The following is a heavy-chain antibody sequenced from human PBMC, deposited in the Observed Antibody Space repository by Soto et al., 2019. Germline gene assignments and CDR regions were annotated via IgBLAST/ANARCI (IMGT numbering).Heavy chain of an antibody. CDR2: IYYSGST. D-gene: IGHD4-17*01. V-gene: IGHV4-59*08. CDR3: ARRYGPGFDY. CDR1: CASIGSYY. Sequence: XXTLSLPCTVSCASIGSYYWRWIRQPPGKGLEWIGYIYYSGSTNYNPSLKSRVTISVDTSKNQFSLKLSSVTAADTAVYYCARRYGPGFDYWGQGTLVTVSS. J-gene: IGHJ4*02.